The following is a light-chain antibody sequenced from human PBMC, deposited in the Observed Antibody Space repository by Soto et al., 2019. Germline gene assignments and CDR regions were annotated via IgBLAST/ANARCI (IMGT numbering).Light chain of an antibody. CDR3: QQSYMTPLT. V-gene: IGKV1-39*01. J-gene: IGKJ4*01. Sequence: DIQMTQSPTSLSTSVGDRVTITCRASQSISSYLNWYQQKPGKAPKFLIYAASRLQSGVPSRFSGSGSGTDFTLTISSLQPEDFATYYCQQSYMTPLTFGGGTKLEI. CDR2: AAS. CDR1: QSISSY.